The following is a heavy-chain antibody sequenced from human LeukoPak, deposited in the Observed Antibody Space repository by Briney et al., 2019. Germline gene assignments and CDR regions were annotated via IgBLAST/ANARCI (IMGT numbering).Heavy chain of an antibody. CDR3: ARANYDILTGYPNWFDP. CDR1: GGSISSYY. D-gene: IGHD3-9*01. CDR2: VYYSGST. V-gene: IGHV4-59*01. Sequence: PSETLSLTCTVSGGSISSYYWSWIRQPPGKGLEWIGYVYYSGSTNYNPSLKSRVTISVDTSKNQLSLDLSSVTAADTAVYYCARANYDILTGYPNWFDPWGQGTLVTVSS. J-gene: IGHJ5*02.